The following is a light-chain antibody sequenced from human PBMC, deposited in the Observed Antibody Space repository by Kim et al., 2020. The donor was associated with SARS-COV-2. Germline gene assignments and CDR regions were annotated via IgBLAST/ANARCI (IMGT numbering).Light chain of an antibody. CDR3: QQYGSSPRT. V-gene: IGKV3-20*01. J-gene: IGKJ1*01. Sequence: PGERATLSCRASQSVNNNFLAWYQQKPGQAPRLLIYGASSRASGSPDRFSGSGSGTDFTLTISRLEPEDFAVYYCQQYGSSPRTFGQGTKVEVK. CDR2: GAS. CDR1: QSVNNNF.